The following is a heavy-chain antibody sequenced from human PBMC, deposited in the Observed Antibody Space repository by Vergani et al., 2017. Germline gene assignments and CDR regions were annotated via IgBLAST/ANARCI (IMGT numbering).Heavy chain of an antibody. D-gene: IGHD3-16*01. J-gene: IGHJ5*02. V-gene: IGHV1-69*08. CDR2: IIPILGIA. CDR1: GGTFSSYT. Sequence: QVQLVQSGAEVKKPGSSVKVSCKASGGTFSSYTISWVRQAPGQGLEWMGRIIPILGIANYAQKFQGRVTITADKSTSTAYMELSSLRSEDTAVYYCARESPLRAHFDPWGQGTLVTVSS. CDR3: ARESPLRAHFDP.